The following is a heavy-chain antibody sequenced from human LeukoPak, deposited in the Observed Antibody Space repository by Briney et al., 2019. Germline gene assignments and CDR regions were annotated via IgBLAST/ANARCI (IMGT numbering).Heavy chain of an antibody. V-gene: IGHV3-30*18. CDR1: GFTFSSYE. CDR3: AKDDGLPDYTLNDAFDI. J-gene: IGHJ3*02. CDR2: ISYDGSNK. Sequence: GGSLRLSCAASGFTFSSYEMNWVRQAPGKGLEWVAVISYDGSNKYYADSVKGRFTISRDNSKNTLYLQMNSLRAEDTAVYYCAKDDGLPDYTLNDAFDIWGQGTMVTVSS. D-gene: IGHD4-11*01.